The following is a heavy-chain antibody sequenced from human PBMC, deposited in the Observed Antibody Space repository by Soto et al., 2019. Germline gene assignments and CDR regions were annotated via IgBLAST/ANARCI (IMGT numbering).Heavy chain of an antibody. Sequence: QVQLVQSETEVKKPGSAVKVSCKASGGTFSTYAMNWARQAPGQGLEWMGGILPIFDTPRYAQKFQGRVTITVDESTTTAYMELSSLRSDDTAVYYCTRSIGSGGVIGGFDYWGQGTLVTVSS. V-gene: IGHV1-69*01. CDR2: ILPIFDTP. CDR3: TRSIGSGGVIGGFDY. CDR1: GGTFSTYA. D-gene: IGHD3-16*02. J-gene: IGHJ4*02.